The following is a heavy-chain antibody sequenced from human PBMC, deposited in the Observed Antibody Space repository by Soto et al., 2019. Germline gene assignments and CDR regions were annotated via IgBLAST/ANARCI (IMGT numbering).Heavy chain of an antibody. V-gene: IGHV3-23*01. J-gene: IGHJ6*03. Sequence: GGSLRLSCAASGFTFSSYAMSWVRQAPGKGLEWVSAISGSGGSTYYADSVKGRFTISRDNSKNTLYLQMNSLRAEDTAVYYCAKLGPYSSSSDYYYYYMDVWGKGTTVTVSS. CDR1: GFTFSSYA. CDR3: AKLGPYSSSSDYYYYYMDV. D-gene: IGHD6-6*01. CDR2: ISGSGGST.